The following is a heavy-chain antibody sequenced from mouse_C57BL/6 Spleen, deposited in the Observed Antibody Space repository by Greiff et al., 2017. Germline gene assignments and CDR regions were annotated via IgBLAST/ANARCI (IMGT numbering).Heavy chain of an antibody. Sequence: EVQLQQSGAELVRPGASVKLSCTASGFNIKDDYMHWVKQRPEQGLEWIGWIDPENGDTEYASQFQGKAPITADTSSNTAYLQLSSLTSEDTAVYYCTTTAMDYWGQGTSVTVSS. CDR2: IDPENGDT. V-gene: IGHV14-4*01. J-gene: IGHJ4*01. CDR1: GFNIKDDY. CDR3: TTTAMDY.